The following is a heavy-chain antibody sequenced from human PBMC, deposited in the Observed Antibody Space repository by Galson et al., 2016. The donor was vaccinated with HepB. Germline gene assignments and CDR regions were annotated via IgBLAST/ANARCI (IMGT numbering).Heavy chain of an antibody. CDR2: ITSSGGST. J-gene: IGHJ6*02. D-gene: IGHD6-6*01. V-gene: IGHV3-23*01. Sequence: SLRLSCAASTFTFSNYGMRWVRQAPGKGLEWVSSITSSGGSTYYADSVKGRFTISRDNSKNTLYLQVNSLRAEDTAVYYCAKIFGISSSRSYGMDVWGQGTTVTVSS. CDR1: TFTFSNYG. CDR3: AKIFGISSSRSYGMDV.